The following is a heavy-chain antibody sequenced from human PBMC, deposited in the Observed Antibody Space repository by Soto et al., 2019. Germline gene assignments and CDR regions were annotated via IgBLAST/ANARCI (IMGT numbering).Heavy chain of an antibody. Sequence: SLRLSCAASGFTFSSYGMHWVRQAPGKGLEWVAVIWYDGSNKYYADSVKGRFTISRDNSKNTLYLQMNSLRAEDTAVYYCAREKAATPYYYYGMDVWGQGTTVTVSS. CDR2: IWYDGSNK. D-gene: IGHD2-15*01. CDR3: AREKAATPYYYYGMDV. J-gene: IGHJ6*02. V-gene: IGHV3-33*01. CDR1: GFTFSSYG.